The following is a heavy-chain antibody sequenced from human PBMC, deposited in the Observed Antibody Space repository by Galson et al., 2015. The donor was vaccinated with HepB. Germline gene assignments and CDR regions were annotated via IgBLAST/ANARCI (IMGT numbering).Heavy chain of an antibody. Sequence: SLRLSCAASGFTFSSYGMHWVRQAPGKGLEWVAVIWYDGSNKYYADSVKGRFTISRDNSKNTLYLQMNSLRAEDTAVYYCARGYVVVPSWWYYGMDVWGQGTTVTVSS. J-gene: IGHJ6*02. V-gene: IGHV3-33*01. CDR3: ARGYVVVPSWWYYGMDV. CDR1: GFTFSSYG. D-gene: IGHD2-2*01. CDR2: IWYDGSNK.